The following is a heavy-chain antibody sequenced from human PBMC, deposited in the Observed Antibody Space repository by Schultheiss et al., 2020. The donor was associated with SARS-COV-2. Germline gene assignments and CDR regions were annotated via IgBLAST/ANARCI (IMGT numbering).Heavy chain of an antibody. J-gene: IGHJ4*02. CDR1: GYTFTGYY. Sequence: ASVKVSCKASGYTFTGYYMHWVRQAPGQGLEWMGWISAYNGNTNYAQKLQGRVTMTTDTSTSTAYMELRSLRSDDTAVYYCARNGPGVGQLVFCDYWGQGTLVTVSS. D-gene: IGHD6-6*01. CDR2: ISAYNGNT. CDR3: ARNGPGVGQLVFCDY. V-gene: IGHV1-18*04.